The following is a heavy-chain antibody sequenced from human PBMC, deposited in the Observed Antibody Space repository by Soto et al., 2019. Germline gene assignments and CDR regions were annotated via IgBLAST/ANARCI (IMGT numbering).Heavy chain of an antibody. D-gene: IGHD3-10*01. CDR2: INPNSGGT. V-gene: IGHV1-2*04. J-gene: IGHJ6*02. CDR3: ARGLWFGELFYGMDV. Sequence: ASVKVSCKASGYTFTGYYMHWVRQAPGQGLGWMGWINPNSGGTNYAQKFQGWVTMTRDTSISTAYMELSRLRSDDTAVYYCARGLWFGELFYGMDVWGQGTTVTVSS. CDR1: GYTFTGYY.